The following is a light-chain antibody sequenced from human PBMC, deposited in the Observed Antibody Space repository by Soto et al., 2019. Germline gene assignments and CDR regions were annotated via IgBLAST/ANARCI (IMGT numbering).Light chain of an antibody. CDR2: GSS. V-gene: IGKV3D-15*01. J-gene: IGKJ4*01. CDR1: ENVGTN. CDR3: QRYNTWRLS. Sequence: IVMTQSPATLSVSRGDEVTLSCRASENVGTNLAWYQQKPGQAPRLLIYGSSTRATGIPATFSGSGSGTEFTLTISSLQFELFAIYQCQRYNTWRLSFAGGPKSDIK.